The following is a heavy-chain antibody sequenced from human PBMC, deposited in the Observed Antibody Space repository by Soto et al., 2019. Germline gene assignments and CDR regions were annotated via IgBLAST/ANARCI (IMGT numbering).Heavy chain of an antibody. V-gene: IGHV3-30-3*01. CDR3: ARDFDY. J-gene: IGHJ4*02. CDR1: GFTFSSYA. CDR2: ISYDGNIK. Sequence: QVQLVESGGGVVQPGRSLRLSCVASGFTFSSYAMHWVRQAPGKGLEWVAIISYDGNIKYYTDSVKGRFTISRDNSKNTLYLQMNSLRVKDTAVYYCARDFDYWGQGTLVTVSS.